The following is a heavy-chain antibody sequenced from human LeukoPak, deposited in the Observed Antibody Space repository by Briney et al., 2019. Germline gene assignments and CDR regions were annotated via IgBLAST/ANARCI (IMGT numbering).Heavy chain of an antibody. J-gene: IGHJ4*02. CDR2: TSSSGSTI. D-gene: IGHD1-26*01. Sequence: GGFLRLSCAASGFTFSDYYMSWIRQAPGKGLEWVSYTSSSGSTIYYADSVKGRFTISRDNAKNSLYLQMNSLRAEDTAVYYCARVVGDPDLLDYFDYWGQGTLVTVSS. CDR1: GFTFSDYY. V-gene: IGHV3-11*01. CDR3: ARVVGDPDLLDYFDY.